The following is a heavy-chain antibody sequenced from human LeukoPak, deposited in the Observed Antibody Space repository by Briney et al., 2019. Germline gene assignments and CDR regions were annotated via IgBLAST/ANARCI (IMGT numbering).Heavy chain of an antibody. CDR1: GGTFSSYA. V-gene: IGHV1-69*04. J-gene: IGHJ6*02. Sequence: SVKVSCKASGGTFSSYAISWVRQAPGQGLEWMGRIIPIFGIANYAQKFQGRVTITADKSTSTAYMELSSLRSEDTAVYYCAGLIENYGMDVWGQGTTVTVSS. CDR3: AGLIENYGMDV. CDR2: IIPIFGIA.